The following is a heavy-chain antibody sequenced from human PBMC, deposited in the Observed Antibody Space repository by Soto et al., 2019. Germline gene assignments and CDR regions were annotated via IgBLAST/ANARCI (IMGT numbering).Heavy chain of an antibody. D-gene: IGHD4-4*01. J-gene: IGHJ6*02. CDR2: KYYSGTT. V-gene: IGHV4-31*03. CDR3: AREGGNSWGYYYYYGMDV. Sequence: TLSLTCTVSGDSVSSGDFYWSWIRQPPGKGLEWIGYKYYSGTTFYNPSLKSRVSISVDTSKNQFSLKLSSVTAADTAVYYCAREGGNSWGYYYYYGMDVWGQGTTVTVSS. CDR1: GDSVSSGDFY.